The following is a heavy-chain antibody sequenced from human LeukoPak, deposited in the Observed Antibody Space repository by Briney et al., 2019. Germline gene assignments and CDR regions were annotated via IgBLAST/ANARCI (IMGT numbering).Heavy chain of an antibody. CDR2: ISSRSSYI. D-gene: IGHD1-1*01. Sequence: SWGSLRLSCAASGFTFSTYSMNWVRQAPGKGLEWVSSISSRSSYINYVDSVKGRFTISRDNAKNSLYLQMNSLRVEDAAIYYCARDQLPIAEARQYNWFDPWGQGTLFTLSS. CDR3: ARDQLPIAEARQYNWFDP. CDR1: GFTFSTYS. J-gene: IGHJ5*02. V-gene: IGHV3-21*04.